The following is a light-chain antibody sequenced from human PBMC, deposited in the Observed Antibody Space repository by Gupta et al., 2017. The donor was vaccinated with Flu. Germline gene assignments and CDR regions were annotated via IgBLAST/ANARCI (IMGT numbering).Light chain of an antibody. CDR1: QSGGSN. V-gene: IGKV3-15*01. CDR2: GAS. J-gene: IGKJ2*01. Sequence: EIVMTQSADTLSVSPGETASHTCRASQSGGSNLAWYKQTPGQAPRLLIYGASTRATGITARSRGSGCGTDFPLTISSRQSEDFAVYHCQQYKNWPSNTFGQGTKMEIK. CDR3: QQYKNWPSNT.